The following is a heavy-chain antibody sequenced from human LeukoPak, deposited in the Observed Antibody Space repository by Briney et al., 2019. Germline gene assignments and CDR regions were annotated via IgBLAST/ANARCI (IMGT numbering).Heavy chain of an antibody. CDR1: GVSISNTN. D-gene: IGHD6-13*01. CDR3: AKDMMGSSWFSLDY. CDR2: ISGSGGST. Sequence: PSETLSLTCGVSGVSISNTNWWTWVRQAPGKGLEWVSAISGSGGSTYYADSVKGRFTISRDNSKNTLYLQMNSLRAEDTAVYYCAKDMMGSSWFSLDYWGQGTLVTVSS. J-gene: IGHJ4*02. V-gene: IGHV3-23*01.